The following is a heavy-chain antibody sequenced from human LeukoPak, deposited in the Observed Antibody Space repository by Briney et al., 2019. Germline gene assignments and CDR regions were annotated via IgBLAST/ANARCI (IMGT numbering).Heavy chain of an antibody. J-gene: IGHJ6*03. Sequence: SQTLSLTCTVSGGSISSGSCYWSWIRQPAGKGLEWIGRIYTSGSTNYNPSLKSRVTISVDTSKNQFSLKLSSVTAADTAVYYCASRGFGELSDPYYYYYMDVWGKGTTVTVSS. CDR3: ASRGFGELSDPYYYYYMDV. CDR1: GGSISSGSCY. D-gene: IGHD3-10*01. V-gene: IGHV4-61*02. CDR2: IYTSGST.